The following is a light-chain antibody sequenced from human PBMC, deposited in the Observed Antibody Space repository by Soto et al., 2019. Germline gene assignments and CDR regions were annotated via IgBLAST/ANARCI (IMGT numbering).Light chain of an antibody. J-gene: IGKJ1*01. V-gene: IGKV3-15*01. CDR2: DAS. CDR3: QQYNYWPPKT. Sequence: EIVMTQSPATLSVSPGERATLSCRASQSVSSKLAWYQQKPGQAPRLLIYDASTRATGIPARFSGSGSGTEFTLTISSLQSEDFAIYYCQQYNYWPPKTFGQGTKVDIK. CDR1: QSVSSK.